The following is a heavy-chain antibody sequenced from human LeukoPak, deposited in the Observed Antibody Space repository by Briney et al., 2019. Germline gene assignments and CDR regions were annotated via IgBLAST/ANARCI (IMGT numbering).Heavy chain of an antibody. CDR3: ARHLIAVAVNHYYYGIDV. J-gene: IGHJ6*02. V-gene: IGHV1-3*01. D-gene: IGHD6-19*01. CDR1: GYTFTSYA. CDR2: INAGNGNT. Sequence: ASVKVSCKASGYTFTSYAMHWVRQAPGQRLEWMGWINAGNGNTIYSQKFQGRVTITRDTSATTAYMELSSLRSEDMAVYYCARHLIAVAVNHYYYGIDVWGQGTTVTVS.